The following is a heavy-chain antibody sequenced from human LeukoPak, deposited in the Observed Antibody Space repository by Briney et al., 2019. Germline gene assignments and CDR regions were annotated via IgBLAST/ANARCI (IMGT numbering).Heavy chain of an antibody. CDR2: ISSSSSYI. CDR3: ARENDYGDYVMDY. D-gene: IGHD4-17*01. Sequence: PGGSLRLSCAASGFTFSSYSMNWVRQAPGKGLEWVSSISSSSSYIYYADSVKGRSTISRDNAKNSLYLQMNSLRAEDTAVYYCARENDYGDYVMDYWGQGTLVTVSS. CDR1: GFTFSSYS. V-gene: IGHV3-21*01. J-gene: IGHJ4*02.